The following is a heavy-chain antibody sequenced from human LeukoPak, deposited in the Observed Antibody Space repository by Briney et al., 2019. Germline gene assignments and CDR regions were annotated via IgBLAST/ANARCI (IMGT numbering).Heavy chain of an antibody. CDR2: INPNSGGT. J-gene: IGHJ3*02. V-gene: IGHV1-2*02. CDR3: AREKGSGWKWGAFDI. CDR1: GYTFTGYY. Sequence: ASVKVSCKASGYTFTGYYMHWVRQAPGQGLEWMGWINPNSGGTNYAQKFQGRVTMTRDTSISTAYMELSRLRSDDTAVYYCAREKGSGWKWGAFDIWGQGTMVTVSS. D-gene: IGHD6-19*01.